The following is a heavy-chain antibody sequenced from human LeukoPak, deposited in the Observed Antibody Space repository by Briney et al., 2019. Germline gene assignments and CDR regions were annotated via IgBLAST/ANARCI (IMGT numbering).Heavy chain of an antibody. V-gene: IGHV1-69*06. CDR2: IIPIFGTA. D-gene: IGHD3-10*01. Sequence: SVKVSCKASGGTFSSYAISWVRQAPGQGLEWMGEIIPIFGTANYAQKFQGRVTITADKSTSTAYMELSSLRSEDTAVYYCAREGVPDAFDIWGQGTMVTVSS. CDR3: AREGVPDAFDI. J-gene: IGHJ3*02. CDR1: GGTFSSYA.